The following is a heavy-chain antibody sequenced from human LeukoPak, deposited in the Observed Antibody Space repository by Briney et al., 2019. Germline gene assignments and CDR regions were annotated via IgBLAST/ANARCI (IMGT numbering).Heavy chain of an antibody. CDR3: ARRVVVVTANDKSDAFDV. J-gene: IGHJ3*01. D-gene: IGHD2-21*02. CDR2: IYYSGST. Sequence: PSETLSLTSALSRGSLRSYYWSWIRQPPGEGGGWIGYIYYSGSTNYNPSLKRRVTISLDTSKIQFSLKLNSVTAADTAVYYCARRVVVVTANDKSDAFDVWGRGTVATVS. V-gene: IGHV4-59*01. CDR1: RGSLRSYY.